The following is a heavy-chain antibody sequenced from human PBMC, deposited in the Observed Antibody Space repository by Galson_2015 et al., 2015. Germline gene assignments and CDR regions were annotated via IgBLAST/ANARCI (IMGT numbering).Heavy chain of an antibody. CDR2: ISYDGSNK. J-gene: IGHJ4*02. CDR3: ARDGGEWGYLDFDY. V-gene: IGHV3-30-3*01. D-gene: IGHD2-21*01. CDR1: GFTFSSYA. Sequence: CAASGFTFSSYAMHWVRQAPGKGLEWVAVISYDGSNKYYADSVKGRFTISRDNSKNTLYLQMNSLRAEDTAVYYCARDGGEWGYLDFDYWGQGTLVTVSS.